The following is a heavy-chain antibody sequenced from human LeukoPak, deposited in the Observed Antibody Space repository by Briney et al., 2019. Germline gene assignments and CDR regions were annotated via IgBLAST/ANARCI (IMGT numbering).Heavy chain of an antibody. Sequence: PGRSLRLSCAASGFTFISFGMHWVRQAPGKGLQWVALISFDGGDKYYADSVKGRFTISRDNSKDTLFLQMNSLRTEDTAVYYCAKQGRDHCSGGSCYLFDYWGQGTLVTVSS. D-gene: IGHD2-15*01. CDR2: ISFDGGDK. V-gene: IGHV3-30*18. J-gene: IGHJ4*02. CDR1: GFTFISFG. CDR3: AKQGRDHCSGGSCYLFDY.